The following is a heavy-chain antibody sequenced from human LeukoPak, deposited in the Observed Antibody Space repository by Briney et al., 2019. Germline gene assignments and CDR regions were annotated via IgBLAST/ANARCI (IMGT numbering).Heavy chain of an antibody. CDR2: ISSSSSYI. CDR3: ATTFGGVIVIGRFDY. CDR1: EFSVGSNY. D-gene: IGHD3-16*02. V-gene: IGHV3-21*01. Sequence: GGSLRLSCAASEFSVGSNYMTWVRQAPGKGLEWVSSISSSSSYIYYADSVKGRFTISRDNAKNSLYLQMNSLRAEDTAVYYCATTFGGVIVIGRFDYWGQGTLVTVSS. J-gene: IGHJ4*02.